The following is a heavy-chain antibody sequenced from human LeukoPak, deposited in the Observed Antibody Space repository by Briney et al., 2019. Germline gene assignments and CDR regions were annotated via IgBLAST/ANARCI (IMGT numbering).Heavy chain of an antibody. J-gene: IGHJ3*02. CDR2: INSDGSGT. V-gene: IGHV3-74*01. D-gene: IGHD6-19*01. CDR3: AREGQQWLVHAFDI. CDR1: GFTFNVRW. Sequence: GGSLRLSCVASGFTFNVRWMHWVRQAPGKGLVWVSRINSDGSGTSHADSVKGRFTISRDNSKNTLYLQMGSLRAEDMAVYYCAREGQQWLVHAFDIWGQGTMVTVSS.